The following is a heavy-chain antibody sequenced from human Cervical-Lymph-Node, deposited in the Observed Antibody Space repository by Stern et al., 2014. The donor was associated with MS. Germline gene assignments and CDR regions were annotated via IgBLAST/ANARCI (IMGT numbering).Heavy chain of an antibody. J-gene: IGHJ5*02. V-gene: IGHV4-31*03. CDR2: SYYSCST. CDR1: GGSISSGGYY. D-gene: IGHD3-10*01. CDR3: ARVVRRDWFDP. Sequence: VQLVESGPGLVKPSQTLSLTCTVSGGSISSGGYYWSWIRPHPGKGLEWIGYSYYSCSTYYNPSLKSRVTISVDMSKNQFSLKLSSVTAADTAVYYCARVVRRDWFDPWGQGTLVTVSS.